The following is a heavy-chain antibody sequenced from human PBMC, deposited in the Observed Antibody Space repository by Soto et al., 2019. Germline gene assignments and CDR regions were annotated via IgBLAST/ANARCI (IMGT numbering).Heavy chain of an antibody. CDR1: GDSITSNSYF. D-gene: IGHD1-26*01. V-gene: IGHV4-39*01. CDR2: IYYSGTT. CDR3: ATETDFLGILLHDYYSNEIYV. Sequence: PSETLSLTCTVSGDSITSNSYFWAWIRQPPGKGLEWIGSIYYSGTTYYNPSLKSRVTISVDTSKNQFSLKLSSVTAADTAVYYCATETDFLGILLHDYYSNEIYVRSQRATVTVS. J-gene: IGHJ6*02.